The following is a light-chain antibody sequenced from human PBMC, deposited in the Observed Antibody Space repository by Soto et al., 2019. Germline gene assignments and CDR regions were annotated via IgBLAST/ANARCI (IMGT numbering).Light chain of an antibody. CDR3: QEYSTAPRT. Sequence: DIQMTQSPSSLSASVGDRVTISCRANQGINYYLAWYQQKPGKVPKLLIYAASTLQSGVPSRFSGSGSGTDFTLTISSLQPEYVATYYCQEYSTAPRTFGPGTKVDVK. V-gene: IGKV1-27*01. J-gene: IGKJ3*01. CDR2: AAS. CDR1: QGINYY.